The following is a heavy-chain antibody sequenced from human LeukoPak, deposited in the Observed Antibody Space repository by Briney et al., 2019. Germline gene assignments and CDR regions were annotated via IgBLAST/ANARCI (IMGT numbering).Heavy chain of an antibody. Sequence: PSETLSLTCTVSGGSISSYYWSWIRQPPGKGLEWIGYIYYSGSTNYNPSLKSRVTISVDTSKNQFSLKLSSVIAADTAVYYCARDRRLGELSAPFDYWGQGTLVTVSS. V-gene: IGHV4-59*12. CDR2: IYYSGST. D-gene: IGHD3-16*02. CDR1: GGSISSYY. CDR3: ARDRRLGELSAPFDY. J-gene: IGHJ4*02.